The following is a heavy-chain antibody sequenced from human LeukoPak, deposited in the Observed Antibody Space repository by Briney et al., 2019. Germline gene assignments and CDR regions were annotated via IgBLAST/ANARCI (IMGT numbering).Heavy chain of an antibody. CDR2: ISGSGGNT. CDR3: AKVQGGYDSNDYRNWFDP. V-gene: IGHV3-23*01. D-gene: IGHD3-22*01. Sequence: GGSLRLSCAASGFTFSSYAVTWIRQAPGKGLEWVSAISGSGGNTFYADSVKGRFTISRDNFKNTLYLQMNSLRAEDTALYYCAKVQGGYDSNDYRNWFDPWGQGTLVTVSS. J-gene: IGHJ5*02. CDR1: GFTFSSYA.